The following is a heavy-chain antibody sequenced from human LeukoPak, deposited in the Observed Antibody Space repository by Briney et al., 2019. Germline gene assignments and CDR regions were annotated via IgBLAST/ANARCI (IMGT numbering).Heavy chain of an antibody. J-gene: IGHJ4*02. CDR2: ISAYNGNT. V-gene: IGHV1-18*01. CDR1: GYTFTSYG. Sequence: GASVKVSCKASGYTFTSYGISWVRQAPGQGLEWMGWISAYNGNTNYAQKPQGRVTMTTDTSTSTAYMELRSLRSDDTAVYYCARVTSYCGGDCYYFDYWGQGTLVTVSS. CDR3: ARVTSYCGGDCYYFDY. D-gene: IGHD2-21*02.